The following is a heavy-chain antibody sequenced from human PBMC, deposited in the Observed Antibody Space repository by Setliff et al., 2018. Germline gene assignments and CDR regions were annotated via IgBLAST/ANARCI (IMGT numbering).Heavy chain of an antibody. CDR2: IYHSGNT. D-gene: IGHD2-15*01. CDR3: ARGRRGIVVVVAAAPPSYYFDY. V-gene: IGHV4-38-2*02. Sequence: SETLSLTCNVSGDSISSTYHWGWIRQSPGKGLEWIGTIYHSGNTYYNPSLNSRLTISVDTSKNQFSLQLSSVTAADTAVYYCARGRRGIVVVVAAAPPSYYFDYWGQGTLVTVSS. CDR1: GDSISSTYH. J-gene: IGHJ4*02.